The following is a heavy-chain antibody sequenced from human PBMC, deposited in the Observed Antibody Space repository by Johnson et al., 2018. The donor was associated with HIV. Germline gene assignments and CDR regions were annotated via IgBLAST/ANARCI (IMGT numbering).Heavy chain of an antibody. V-gene: IGHV3-30-3*01. J-gene: IGHJ3*02. CDR2: ISYDGSNR. CDR3: ARQTLRSFDI. CDR1: GFTFSSYA. Sequence: QVQLVESGGGVVQPGRSLRLSCAASGFTFSSYAMHWVRQAPGKGLEWVAVISYDGSNRYYADSVKGRFTISRDNSKNTLDLQMKSLRAEDTAVYYCARQTLRSFDIGGQGTMVTVSS.